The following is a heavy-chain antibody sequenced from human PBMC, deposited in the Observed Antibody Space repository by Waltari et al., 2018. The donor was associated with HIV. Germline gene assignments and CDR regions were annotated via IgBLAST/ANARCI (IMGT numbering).Heavy chain of an antibody. V-gene: IGHV3-7*01. CDR1: GFTFTTDR. J-gene: IGHJ6*02. CDR2: IKDDGSEK. CDR3: ARIGTFPHNYAIDF. Sequence: EVQLMESGGGLVQSGGSMSLSCAASGFTFTTDRMSWVRQTPGKGLEWVAYIKDDGSEKYYMGSVKGRFTISRDNAKNSMFLQMNSLRAEDTAVYYCARIGTFPHNYAIDFWGQGTTVTVSS. D-gene: IGHD1-26*01.